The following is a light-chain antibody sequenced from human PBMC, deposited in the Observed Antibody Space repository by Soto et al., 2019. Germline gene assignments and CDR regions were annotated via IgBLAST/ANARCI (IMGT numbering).Light chain of an antibody. CDR1: SSDVGGYNY. CDR3: SSYTSSSTRV. J-gene: IGLJ1*01. V-gene: IGLV2-14*03. CDR2: DVT. Sequence: QSVLTQPASVSRSPGQSIAISCTGTSSDVGGYNYVSWYQHHPGEAPKLMIYDVTNRPSGVSNRFSGSKSGNTASLTISGLQTEDEADYYCSSYTSSSTRVFGTGTKVTVL.